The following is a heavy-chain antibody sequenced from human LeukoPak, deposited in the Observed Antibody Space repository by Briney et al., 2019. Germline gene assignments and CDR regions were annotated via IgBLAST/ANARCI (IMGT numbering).Heavy chain of an antibody. V-gene: IGHV3-30*04. D-gene: IGHD3-10*01. CDR1: GFTFSSYA. J-gene: IGHJ4*02. Sequence: PGGSLRLSRAASGFTFSSYAMHWVRQAPGKGLEWGAVISYDGSNKYYADSVKGRFTISRDNSKNTLYLQMNSLRAEDTAVYYCARDGLWFGESYYFDYWGQGTLVTVSS. CDR3: ARDGLWFGESYYFDY. CDR2: ISYDGSNK.